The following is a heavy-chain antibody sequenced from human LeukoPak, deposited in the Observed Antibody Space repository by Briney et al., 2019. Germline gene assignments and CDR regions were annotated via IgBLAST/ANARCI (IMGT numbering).Heavy chain of an antibody. J-gene: IGHJ5*02. CDR2: ISGSGGST. CDR1: GFIFSSYW. Sequence: GGSLRLSCAASGFIFSSYWMTWVRQAPGKGLEWVSAISGSGGSTYYADSVKGRFTISRDNSKNTLYLQMNSLRAEDTAVYYCAKPLRFLEWLFVDPWGQGTLVTVSS. V-gene: IGHV3-23*01. CDR3: AKPLRFLEWLFVDP. D-gene: IGHD3-3*01.